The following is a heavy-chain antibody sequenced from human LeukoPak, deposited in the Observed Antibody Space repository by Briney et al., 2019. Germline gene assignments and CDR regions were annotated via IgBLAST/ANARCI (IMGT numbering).Heavy chain of an antibody. CDR3: AKDRGSTVTTNYYYYGMDV. J-gene: IGHJ6*02. CDR2: ISYDGSNK. CDR1: GFTFSSYG. Sequence: GGSLRLSCAASGFTFSSYGMHWVRQAPGKGLEWVAVISYDGSNKYYADSVKGRFTISRDNSKNTLYLQMNSLRAEDTAVYYCAKDRGSTVTTNYYYYGMDVWGQGTTVTVSS. V-gene: IGHV3-30*18. D-gene: IGHD4-17*01.